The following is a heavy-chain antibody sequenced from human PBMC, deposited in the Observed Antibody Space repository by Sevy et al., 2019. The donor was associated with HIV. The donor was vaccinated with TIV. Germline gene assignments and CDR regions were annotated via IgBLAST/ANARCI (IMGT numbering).Heavy chain of an antibody. CDR2: ISSSSSYI. J-gene: IGHJ4*02. CDR3: ARTPLTMIVVVPLDY. CDR1: GFTFSSYS. Sequence: GGSLRLSCAASGFTFSSYSMNWVRQAPGKGLEWVSSISSSSSYIYYADSVKGRFTISRDNAKNSLYLQMNSLRAEDTAVYYCARTPLTMIVVVPLDYWGQGTLVIVSS. D-gene: IGHD3-22*01. V-gene: IGHV3-21*01.